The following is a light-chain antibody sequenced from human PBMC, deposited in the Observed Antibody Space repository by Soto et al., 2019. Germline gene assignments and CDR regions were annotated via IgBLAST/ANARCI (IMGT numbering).Light chain of an antibody. CDR2: GAS. Sequence: EIVLTQSPGTLSLSPGERATLSCRASQSVSSNYLAWYQQKPGQAPRLLIYGASSRATGIPDRFSVSGSGTDFTLTISRLEPEDFAVYYCQQYGGSHPITFGQGTRLEIK. CDR1: QSVSSNY. V-gene: IGKV3-20*01. CDR3: QQYGGSHPIT. J-gene: IGKJ5*01.